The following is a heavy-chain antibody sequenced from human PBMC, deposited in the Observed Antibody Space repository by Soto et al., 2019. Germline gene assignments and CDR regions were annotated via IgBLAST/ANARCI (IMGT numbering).Heavy chain of an antibody. CDR2: ISSSSYI. J-gene: IGHJ4*02. D-gene: IGHD3-10*01. Sequence: XGSLILSCSAAGFTFSSYSMNWVRQAPGKGLEWVSSISSSSYIYYADSVKGRFTISRDNAKNSLYLQMNSLRAEDTAVYYCARDHYYGSGSYGYWGQGTLVTVSS. CDR3: ARDHYYGSGSYGY. V-gene: IGHV3-21*01. CDR1: GFTFSSYS.